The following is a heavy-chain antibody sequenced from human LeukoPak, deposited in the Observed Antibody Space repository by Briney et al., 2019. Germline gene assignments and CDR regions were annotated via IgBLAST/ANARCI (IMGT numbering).Heavy chain of an antibody. CDR2: IWYDGNNK. CDR1: GFTFSSYG. CDR3: AKDQYYDSSGYYFDY. V-gene: IGHV3-33*06. J-gene: IGHJ4*02. Sequence: GGSLRLSCAASGFTFSSYGMHWVRQAPGKGLEWVAGIWYDGNNKYYTDSVKGRFTISRDNSKNTLYLQMNSLRAEDTAVYYCAKDQYYDSSGYYFDYWGQGTLVTVSS. D-gene: IGHD3-22*01.